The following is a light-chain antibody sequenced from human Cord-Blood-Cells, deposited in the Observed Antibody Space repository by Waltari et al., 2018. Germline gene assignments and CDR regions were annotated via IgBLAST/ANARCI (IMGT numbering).Light chain of an antibody. CDR1: SRDAGSYNL. Sequence: QSALTQPASVSGSPGQSITISCTGTSRDAGSYNLVSGYQQHPGKAPKLMIYEGSKRPSGVSNRFSGSKSGNTASLTISGLQAEDEADYYCCSYAGSSTWVFGGGTKLTVL. CDR3: CSYAGSSTWV. V-gene: IGLV2-23*01. CDR2: EGS. J-gene: IGLJ3*02.